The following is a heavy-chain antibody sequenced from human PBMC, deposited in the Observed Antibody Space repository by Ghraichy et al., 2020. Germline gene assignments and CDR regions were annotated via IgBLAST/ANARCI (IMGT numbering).Heavy chain of an antibody. V-gene: IGHV4-4*08. CDR1: GGSISDDH. Sequence: SETLSLTCTLSGGSISDDHWSWIRQPPGKGLEWIAYISTSRNTNCKPFFRSRVTVSMDTSQNQFSLKLASVTAADTAVYFCARGGPSSKYFDLWGQGTLVTVSS. D-gene: IGHD6-6*01. CDR2: ISTSRNT. CDR3: ARGGPSSKYFDL. J-gene: IGHJ4*02.